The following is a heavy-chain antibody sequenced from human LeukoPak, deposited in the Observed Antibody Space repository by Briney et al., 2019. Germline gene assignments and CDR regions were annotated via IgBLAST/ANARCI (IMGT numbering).Heavy chain of an antibody. D-gene: IGHD6-13*01. CDR1: GYTFTSYA. V-gene: IGHV1-2*02. Sequence: GASVKVSCKASGYTFTSYAMNWVRQAPGQGLEWMGWINPNSGGTNYAQKFQGRVTMTRDTSISTAYMELSRLRSDDTAVYCCARVGSSWSYYFDYWGQGTLVTVSS. J-gene: IGHJ4*02. CDR2: INPNSGGT. CDR3: ARVGSSWSYYFDY.